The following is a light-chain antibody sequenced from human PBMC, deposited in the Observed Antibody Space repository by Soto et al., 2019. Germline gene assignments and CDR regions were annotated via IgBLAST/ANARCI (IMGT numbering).Light chain of an antibody. V-gene: IGLV2-14*01. CDR2: EVS. Sequence: QSVLTQPASVSGSPGQSITISCTGTSSDVGGYNYVSWYQQHPGKAPKLMIYEVSNRPSGVSNRLSGSKSGNTASLTITGLQAEDEADYYCQSYDNSLSVYVFGTGTKVTVL. J-gene: IGLJ1*01. CDR3: QSYDNSLSVYV. CDR1: SSDVGGYNY.